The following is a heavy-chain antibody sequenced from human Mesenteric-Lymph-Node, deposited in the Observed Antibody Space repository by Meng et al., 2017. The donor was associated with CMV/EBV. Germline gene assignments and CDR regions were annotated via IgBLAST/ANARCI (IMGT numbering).Heavy chain of an antibody. D-gene: IGHD6-6*01. CDR1: EFTVSESY. Sequence: GGSLRLSCTASEFTVSESYMNWVRQAPGKGLEWVSVIYGGGTTKYADSVKGRFTISRDNSKNTLYLQMNSLRAEDTAVYYCARVMYSSSSGRYYYYGMDVWGQGTTVTVSS. V-gene: IGHV3-53*05. CDR2: IYGGGTT. CDR3: ARVMYSSSSGRYYYYGMDV. J-gene: IGHJ6*02.